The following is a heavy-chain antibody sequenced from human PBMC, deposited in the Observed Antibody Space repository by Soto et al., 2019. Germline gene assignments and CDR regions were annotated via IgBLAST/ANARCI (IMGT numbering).Heavy chain of an antibody. V-gene: IGHV4-34*01. J-gene: IGHJ5*02. D-gene: IGHD3-10*01. CDR2: INHSGST. CDR3: ARGIGWFGELLRRRTWFDP. CDR1: GGSFSGYY. Sequence: SETLSLTCAVYGGSFSGYYWSWIRQPPGKGLEWIGEINHSGSTNYNPSLKSRVTISVDTSKNQFSLKLSSVTAADTAVYYCARGIGWFGELLRRRTWFDPWGQGTLVTVSS.